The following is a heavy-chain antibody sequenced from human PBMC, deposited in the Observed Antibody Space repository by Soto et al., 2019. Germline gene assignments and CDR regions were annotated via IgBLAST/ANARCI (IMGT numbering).Heavy chain of an antibody. V-gene: IGHV3-15*01. CDR2: IKSKTDGGTT. Sequence: GGSLRLSCAASGFTFSNAWMSWVRQAPGKGLEWVGRIKSKTDGGTTDYAAPVKGRFTISRDDSKNTLYLQMNSLKTEDTAVYYCTTGSGVWFGELYFDYWGQGTLVTVSS. J-gene: IGHJ4*02. CDR3: TTGSGVWFGELYFDY. D-gene: IGHD3-10*01. CDR1: GFTFSNAW.